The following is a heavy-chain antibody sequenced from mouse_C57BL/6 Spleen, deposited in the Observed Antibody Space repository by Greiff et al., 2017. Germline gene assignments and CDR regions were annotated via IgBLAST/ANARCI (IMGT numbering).Heavy chain of an antibody. D-gene: IGHD2-4*01. Sequence: VQLKQSGPELVKPGASVKIPCKASGYTFTDYNKDWVKQSHGKSLEWIGDINPNNGGTIYNQKFKGKATLTVDKSSSTAYLELRSLTAEDTAVYYCARWGLAAWFAYWGQGTLVTVSA. CDR1: GYTFTDYN. V-gene: IGHV1-18*01. J-gene: IGHJ3*01. CDR3: ARWGLAAWFAY. CDR2: INPNNGGT.